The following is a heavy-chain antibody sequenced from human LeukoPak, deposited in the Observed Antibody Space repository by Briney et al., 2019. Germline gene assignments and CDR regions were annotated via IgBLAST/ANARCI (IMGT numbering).Heavy chain of an antibody. CDR2: VDPEDGET. CDR1: GYTFTDYY. J-gene: IGHJ6*04. Sequence: ATVKISCKVSGYTFTDYYMHLVQQAPGKGLEWMGLVDPEDGETIYAEKFQGRVTITADTSTDTAYMELSSLRSEDTAVYYCATGNIGYCSSTSCPKGLDVWGKGTTVTVSS. D-gene: IGHD2-2*01. CDR3: ATGNIGYCSSTSCPKGLDV. V-gene: IGHV1-69-2*01.